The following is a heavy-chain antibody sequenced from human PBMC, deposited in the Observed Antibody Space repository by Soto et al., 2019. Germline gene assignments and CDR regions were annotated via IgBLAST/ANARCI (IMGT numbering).Heavy chain of an antibody. Sequence: EVQLLESGGGSVQPGGSLRLSCAASGFTFSSYAIHWVRRPPGKGLEWVSSISGSGGTAYYADSVKGRFSISRDGLVNTLYLQMNSLRAEDTAVYYCAKGRGQNCNFDYWGQGTLVTVSP. CDR1: GFTFSSYA. D-gene: IGHD3-10*01. CDR3: AKGRGQNCNFDY. CDR2: ISGSGGTA. J-gene: IGHJ4*02. V-gene: IGHV3-23*01.